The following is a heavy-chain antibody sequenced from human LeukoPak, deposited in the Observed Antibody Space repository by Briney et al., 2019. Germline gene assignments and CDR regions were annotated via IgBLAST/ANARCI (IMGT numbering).Heavy chain of an antibody. CDR1: GFTFSNAR. D-gene: IGHD4-17*01. Sequence: GGSLRLSSAASGFTFSNARMSWVRQAPGKGLEWVGRIKSKTDGGTTDYAAPVKGRFTISRDDSKNTLYLQMNSLKTEDTAVYYCTTERGDYGLDYWGQGTLVTVSS. CDR3: TTERGDYGLDY. CDR2: IKSKTDGGTT. J-gene: IGHJ4*02. V-gene: IGHV3-15*01.